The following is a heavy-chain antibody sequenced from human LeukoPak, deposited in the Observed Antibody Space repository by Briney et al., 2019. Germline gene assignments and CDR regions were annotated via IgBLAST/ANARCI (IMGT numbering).Heavy chain of an antibody. V-gene: IGHV1-18*01. D-gene: IGHD2-15*01. CDR2: ISAYNGNT. Sequence: ASVKVSCKASGYTFTSYGISWVRQAPGQGLEWMGWISAYNGNTTYAQKLQGRVTMTTDTSTSTAYMELRSLRSDDTAVYYCARDLVVVARFNWFDPWGQGTLVTVSS. J-gene: IGHJ5*02. CDR1: GYTFTSYG. CDR3: ARDLVVVARFNWFDP.